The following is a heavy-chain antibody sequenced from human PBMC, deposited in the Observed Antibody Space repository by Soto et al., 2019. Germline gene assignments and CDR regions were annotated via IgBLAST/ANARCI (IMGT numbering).Heavy chain of an antibody. Sequence: GASVKVSCKASGYTFTGYYMHWVRQAPGQGLEWMGWINPNSGGTNYAQKFQGWVTMTRDTYISTAYMALSRRRSDDTAVYYCARGNLQLERRKRDAFDIWGQGTMVTVSS. CDR3: ARGNLQLERRKRDAFDI. J-gene: IGHJ3*02. D-gene: IGHD1-1*01. V-gene: IGHV1-2*04. CDR2: INPNSGGT. CDR1: GYTFTGYY.